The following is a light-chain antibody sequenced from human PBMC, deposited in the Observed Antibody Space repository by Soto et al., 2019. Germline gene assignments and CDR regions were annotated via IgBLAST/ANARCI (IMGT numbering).Light chain of an antibody. CDR2: KAS. J-gene: IGKJ2*01. CDR1: QSISSW. Sequence: DIKMTQSPSTLSASVGDRVTITCRASQSISSWLAWYQQKPGKAPKLLIYKASSLESGVPSRFSGSGSGTEFTLTISSLQPDDFATYYCQQYNSYLYTFGQGKKLEIK. V-gene: IGKV1-5*03. CDR3: QQYNSYLYT.